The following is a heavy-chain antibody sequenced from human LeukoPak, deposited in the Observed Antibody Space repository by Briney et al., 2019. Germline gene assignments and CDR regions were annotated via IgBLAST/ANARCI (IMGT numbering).Heavy chain of an antibody. CDR1: GFTFSTYT. CDR2: ISYEGSNK. D-gene: IGHD3-9*01. V-gene: IGHV3-30-3*01. J-gene: IGHJ4*02. Sequence: PGGSLRLSCAASGFTFSTYTVHWVRQAPGKGLEWVAIISYEGSNKYYADSVKGRFTISRDNAKNTLYLQMNSLRAEDTAVYYCARGPILTGYYMLLGEYNWNDLFDYWGQGTLVTVSS. CDR3: ARGPILTGYYMLLGEYNWNDLFDY.